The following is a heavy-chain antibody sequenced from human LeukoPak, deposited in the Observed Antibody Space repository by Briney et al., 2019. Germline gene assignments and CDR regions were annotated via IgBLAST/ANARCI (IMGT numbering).Heavy chain of an antibody. CDR2: IKEDGSEK. CDR3: ARGGAARPDF. V-gene: IGHV3-7*01. CDR1: GFTFSSYW. J-gene: IGHJ4*02. D-gene: IGHD6-6*01. Sequence: GGSLRLSCAASGFTFSSYWMTWVRQAPGKWLEWVANIKEDGSEKYYVDSVKGRFTISRDNAKNSLYLQMNSLRAEDTAVYYCARGGAARPDFWGQGTLVTVSS.